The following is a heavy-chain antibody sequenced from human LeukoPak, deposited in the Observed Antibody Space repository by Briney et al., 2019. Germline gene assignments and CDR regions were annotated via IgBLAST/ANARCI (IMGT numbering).Heavy chain of an antibody. CDR1: GGTFSSYA. Sequence: SVKVCCKASGGTFSSYAISWERQAPGQGLEWMGGIIPIFGTANYAQKFQGRVTITADESTSTAYMELSSLRSEDTAVYYCARGGYDILTGYPRPNYFDYWGQGTLVTVSS. V-gene: IGHV1-69*13. J-gene: IGHJ4*02. CDR3: ARGGYDILTGYPRPNYFDY. CDR2: IIPIFGTA. D-gene: IGHD3-9*01.